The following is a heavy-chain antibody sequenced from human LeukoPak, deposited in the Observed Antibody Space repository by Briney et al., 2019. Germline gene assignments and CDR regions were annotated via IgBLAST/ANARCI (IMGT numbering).Heavy chain of an antibody. CDR3: ARDQRFGVVGTDY. CDR2: INPSGGST. CDR1: GYTFTSYG. J-gene: IGHJ4*02. D-gene: IGHD3-3*01. V-gene: IGHV1-46*01. Sequence: ASVTVSCKASGYTFTSYGISWVRQAPGQGLEWMGIINPSGGSTSYAQKFQGRVTMTRDMSTSTVYMELSSLRSEDTAVYYCARDQRFGVVGTDYWGQGTLVTVSS.